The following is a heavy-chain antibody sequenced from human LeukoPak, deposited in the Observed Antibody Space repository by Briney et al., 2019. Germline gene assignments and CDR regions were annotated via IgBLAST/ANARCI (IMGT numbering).Heavy chain of an antibody. D-gene: IGHD4-17*01. Sequence: GGSLRLSCAASGFTFSSYAMSWVRQAPGKGLEWVSAISGSGGSTYYADSVKGRFTISRDNSKNTLYLQMNSLRAEDTAVYYCAKEGATTVTTNPSGEFDYWGQGTLVTVSS. CDR1: GFTFSSYA. V-gene: IGHV3-23*01. CDR3: AKEGATTVTTNPSGEFDY. J-gene: IGHJ4*02. CDR2: ISGSGGST.